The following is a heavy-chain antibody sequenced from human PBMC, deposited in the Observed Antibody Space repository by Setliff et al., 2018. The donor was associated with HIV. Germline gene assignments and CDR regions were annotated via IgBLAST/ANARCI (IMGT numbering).Heavy chain of an antibody. CDR1: GFPFSISP. J-gene: IGHJ4*02. CDR3: ATDPVDGSSY. V-gene: IGHV3-74*01. D-gene: IGHD3-10*01. Sequence: GESLTISCAVSGFPFSISPMNWVRLPPGKGPVWLSRINAAGGNTNYVDSVKGRFTISRDNAGSTVYLQMSSLRAEDTAVYYCATDPVDGSSYWGQGTLVTVSS. CDR2: INAAGGNT.